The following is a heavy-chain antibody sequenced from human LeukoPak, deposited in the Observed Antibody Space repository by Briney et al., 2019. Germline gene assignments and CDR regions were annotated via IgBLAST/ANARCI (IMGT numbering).Heavy chain of an antibody. V-gene: IGHV3-23*01. CDR1: GFTFSSYA. J-gene: IGHJ6*03. D-gene: IGHD6-25*01. Sequence: GGSLRLSCAASGFTFSSYAMSWVRQAPGKGLEWVSAISGSGGSTYYADSVKGRFTISRDNSKNTLYLQMNSLRAEDTAVYYCAKYGLGLYSSGSPYYMDVWGKGTTVTVSS. CDR3: AKYGLGLYSSGSPYYMDV. CDR2: ISGSGGST.